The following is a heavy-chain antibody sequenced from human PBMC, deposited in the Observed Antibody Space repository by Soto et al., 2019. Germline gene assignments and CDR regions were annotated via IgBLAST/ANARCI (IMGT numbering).Heavy chain of an antibody. J-gene: IGHJ4*02. D-gene: IGHD3-22*01. V-gene: IGHV1-46*01. CDR1: GYTFTSYY. CDR3: ARDVQNYYDSSGYYYY. Sequence: ASVKVSCKASGYTFTSYYMHWVRQAPGQGLEWMGIINPSGGTANYAQKFQGRVTITADESMSTAYMELSSLRSEDTAVYYCARDVQNYYDSSGYYYYWGQGTLVTVSS. CDR2: INPSGGTA.